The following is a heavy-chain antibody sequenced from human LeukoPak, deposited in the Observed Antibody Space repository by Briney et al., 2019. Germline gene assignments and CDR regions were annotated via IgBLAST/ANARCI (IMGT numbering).Heavy chain of an antibody. Sequence: ASVKLSCKASEYTFTTYFTNWVTQSPGQGLKWMGIINPSVGGTISAQKLQGRVTMTRDTSTTTVSMELSSLRSEDTAVYYCARAGGTGHRSGSSANWSDPWGQGTLVTVSS. J-gene: IGHJ5*02. V-gene: IGHV1-46*01. CDR3: ARAGGTGHRSGSSANWSDP. CDR1: EYTFTTYF. D-gene: IGHD3-10*01. CDR2: INPSVGGT.